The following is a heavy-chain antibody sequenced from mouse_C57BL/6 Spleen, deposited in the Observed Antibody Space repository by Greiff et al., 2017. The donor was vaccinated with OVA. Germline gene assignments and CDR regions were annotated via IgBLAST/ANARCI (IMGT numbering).Heavy chain of an antibody. J-gene: IGHJ3*01. CDR2: ISDGGSYT. Sequence: EVQLQESGGGLVKPGGSLKLSCAASGFTFSSYAMSWVRQTPEKRLEWVATISDGGSYTYYPDNVKGRFTISRDNAKNNLYLQMSHLKSEDTAMYYCARDGQLRLRFAYWGQGTLVTVSA. CDR1: GFTFSSYA. V-gene: IGHV5-4*01. CDR3: ARDGQLRLRFAY. D-gene: IGHD3-2*02.